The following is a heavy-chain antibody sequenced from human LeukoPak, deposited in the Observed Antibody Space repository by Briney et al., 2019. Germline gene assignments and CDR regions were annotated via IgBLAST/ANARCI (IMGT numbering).Heavy chain of an antibody. V-gene: IGHV4-39*01. Sequence: PSETLSLTCTVSGGSISSSSYYWGWIRQPPGKGLEWIVSIYYSGSTYYNPSRKSRVTISVYTSKNQFSRKLRSVTGAGAAFYCSARHGGIAVAGTGVDYWGQGTLVTVSS. J-gene: IGHJ4*02. CDR3: ARHGGIAVAGTGVDY. CDR1: GGSISSSSYY. CDR2: IYYSGST. D-gene: IGHD6-19*01.